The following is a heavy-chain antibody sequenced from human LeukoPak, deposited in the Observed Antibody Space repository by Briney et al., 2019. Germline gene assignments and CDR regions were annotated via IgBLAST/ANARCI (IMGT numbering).Heavy chain of an antibody. CDR2: MNPNRGNT. D-gene: IGHD6-13*01. CDR1: GYTFTSYD. V-gene: IGHV1-8*01. J-gene: IGHJ6*02. CDR3: VRVVPFDSSYSSSWYSFGMDV. Sequence: ASVKVSCMASGYTFTSYDINWVRQATGQGREWMGWMNPNRGNTDYAQKLHGRVTMTRNTSISKAYMYLSSLRAEDTHVYVCVRVVPFDSSYSSSWYSFGMDVWGQGTTVTVSS.